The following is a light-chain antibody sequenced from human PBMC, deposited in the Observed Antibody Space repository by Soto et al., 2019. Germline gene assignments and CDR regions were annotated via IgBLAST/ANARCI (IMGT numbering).Light chain of an antibody. J-gene: IGLJ2*01. CDR1: SNDIGAYNF. Sequence: QSVLTQPASVSGSPGQSITISCDGSSNDIGAYNFVSWYQHFPGKAPKLVIYEVSSRPSGVSYRFSGSKSGNTASLTISGLQAEDESHYYCSSSTSSDTLIFGGGTKLTV. V-gene: IGLV2-14*01. CDR2: EVS. CDR3: SSSTSSDTLI.